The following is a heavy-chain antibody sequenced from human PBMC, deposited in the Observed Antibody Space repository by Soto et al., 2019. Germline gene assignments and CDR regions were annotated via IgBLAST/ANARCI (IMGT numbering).Heavy chain of an antibody. CDR1: GFTFSSYA. V-gene: IGHV3-23*01. D-gene: IGHD5-18*01. Sequence: GGSLRLSCAASGFTFSSYAMSWVRQAPGKGLEWVSAISGSGGSTYYADSVKGRFTISRDNSKNTLYLQMNSLRAEDTAVYYCGYSYGYYDYYGMDVWGQGTTVTVSS. CDR2: ISGSGGST. J-gene: IGHJ6*02. CDR3: GYSYGYYDYYGMDV.